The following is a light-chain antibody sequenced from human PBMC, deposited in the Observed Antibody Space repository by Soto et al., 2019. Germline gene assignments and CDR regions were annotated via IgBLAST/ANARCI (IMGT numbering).Light chain of an antibody. J-gene: IGKJ4*01. Sequence: EIVLTQSPLSLPVTPGEPASISCRSSRNLLHSNGYYYLAWYLQKPGQSPQLLIYLGSNRASGVPDRFSGSGSGTDFTLTISRVEAADVGVYFCAQGLATPFTFGGGTKVEIK. CDR3: AQGLATPFT. CDR1: RNLLHSNGYYY. CDR2: LGS. V-gene: IGKV2-28*01.